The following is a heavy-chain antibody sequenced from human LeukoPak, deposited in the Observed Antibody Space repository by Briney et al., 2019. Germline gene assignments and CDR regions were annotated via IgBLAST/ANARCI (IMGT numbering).Heavy chain of an antibody. Sequence: PGGSLRLSCAASGFTFSSYEMNWVRQAPGKGLEWVSYISSSDSTIYYADSVKGRFTTSRDNAKNSLYLQMNSLRAEDTAVYYCARDRCSGGSCYYYYYYMDVWGKGTTVTVSS. CDR3: ARDRCSGGSCYYYYYYMDV. V-gene: IGHV3-48*03. J-gene: IGHJ6*03. D-gene: IGHD2-15*01. CDR1: GFTFSSYE. CDR2: ISSSDSTI.